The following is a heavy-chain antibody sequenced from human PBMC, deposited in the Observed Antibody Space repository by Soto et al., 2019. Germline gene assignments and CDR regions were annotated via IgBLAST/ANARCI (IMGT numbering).Heavy chain of an antibody. V-gene: IGHV4-34*01. CDR1: GGSFSGHS. CDR2: ITHSRRV. J-gene: IGHJ5*01. CDR3: WNRAYDTNGYYRFDP. Sequence: PSETVSLTCAVYGGSFSGHSWTWIRQSPGKGMEWIVDITHSRRVNYSPYLKSRVTITLDASKNQFSLTLSAVTAADTAMYHCWNRAYDTNGYYRFDPWGQGTLVTVSS. D-gene: IGHD3-22*01.